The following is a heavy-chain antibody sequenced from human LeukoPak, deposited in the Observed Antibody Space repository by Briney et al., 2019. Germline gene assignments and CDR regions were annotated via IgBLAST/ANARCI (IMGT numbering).Heavy chain of an antibody. V-gene: IGHV4-59*01. Sequence: SETLSLTCTVSGGSISSYYWSWIRQPPGKGLEWIGYIYYSGSTNYNPSLKSRVTISVDTSKNQFSLKLSSVTAADTAVYYCARGSHYYDSSGYYQTVYYFDYWGQGTLVTVSS. D-gene: IGHD3-22*01. J-gene: IGHJ4*02. CDR3: ARGSHYYDSSGYYQTVYYFDY. CDR2: IYYSGST. CDR1: GGSISSYY.